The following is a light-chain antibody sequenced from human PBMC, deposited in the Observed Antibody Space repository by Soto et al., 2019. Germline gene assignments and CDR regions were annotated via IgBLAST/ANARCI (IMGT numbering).Light chain of an antibody. CDR2: GNN. CDR1: SSNIGAGFD. Sequence: QSVLTQPPSVSGAPGQRLTISCTGSSSNIGAGFDVHWYQQLPGTAPKLLIYGNNNRPSGVPDRLSGSKSGTSASLAITGLQVEDEADYYCQSYDSSLSGYVFGTGTKVTVL. V-gene: IGLV1-40*01. CDR3: QSYDSSLSGYV. J-gene: IGLJ1*01.